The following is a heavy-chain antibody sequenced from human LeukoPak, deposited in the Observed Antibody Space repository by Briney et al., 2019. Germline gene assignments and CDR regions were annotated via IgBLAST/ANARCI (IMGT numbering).Heavy chain of an antibody. CDR3: AREMTFGESDYYYYYMDV. J-gene: IGHJ6*03. Sequence: NPSETLSLTCTVSGDSITSYFWSWIRQPPGKGLEWIGYIYYSGSTKYNPSLKSRVTMSIDTSKSQFSLKLSSVTAADTAVYYCAREMTFGESDYYYYYMDVWGKGTTVTISS. CDR2: IYYSGST. D-gene: IGHD3-10*01. CDR1: GDSITSYF. V-gene: IGHV4-59*01.